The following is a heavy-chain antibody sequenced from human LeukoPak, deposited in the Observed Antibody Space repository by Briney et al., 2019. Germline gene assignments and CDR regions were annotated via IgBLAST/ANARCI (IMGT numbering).Heavy chain of an antibody. D-gene: IGHD3-16*01. CDR1: GYTFTGYY. J-gene: IGHJ5*02. Sequence: ASVKVSCKASGYTFTGYYIHWVRQPPAQGLEWMGWINPNSGGPNYAQKFQGRVTMTRDTSISTDYMEMSRLRSDDTAVYYCARDVSAGGTNWFDPWGQGTLVTVSS. CDR2: INPNSGGP. V-gene: IGHV1-2*02. CDR3: ARDVSAGGTNWFDP.